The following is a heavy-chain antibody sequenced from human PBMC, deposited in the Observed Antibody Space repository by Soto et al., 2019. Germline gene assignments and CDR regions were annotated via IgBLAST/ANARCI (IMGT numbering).Heavy chain of an antibody. CDR3: TTDVGYSYGARYNWFDP. V-gene: IGHV3-15*01. CDR2: IKSKTDGGTT. Sequence: EVQLVESGGGLVKPGGSLRLSCAASGFTFSNAWMSWVRQAPGKGLEWVGRIKSKTDGGTTDYAAPVKGRFTISRDDSKNTLYLQMISLKTEDTAVYYCTTDVGYSYGARYNWFDPWGQGTLVTVSS. D-gene: IGHD5-18*01. CDR1: GFTFSNAW. J-gene: IGHJ5*02.